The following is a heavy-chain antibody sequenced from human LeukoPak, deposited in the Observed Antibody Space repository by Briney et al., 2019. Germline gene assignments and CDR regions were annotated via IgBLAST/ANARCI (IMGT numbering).Heavy chain of an antibody. J-gene: IGHJ4*02. Sequence: PSETLSLTCTVSGGSISSYYWSWIRQPPGKGLEWIGYIYYSGSTNYNPSLKSRVIISVDRSKNQFSLKLTSVTAADTAVYYCARGGVIWSWGYWGRGTLVTVSS. D-gene: IGHD3-16*01. CDR3: ARGGVIWSWGY. CDR1: GGSISSYY. CDR2: IYYSGST. V-gene: IGHV4-59*08.